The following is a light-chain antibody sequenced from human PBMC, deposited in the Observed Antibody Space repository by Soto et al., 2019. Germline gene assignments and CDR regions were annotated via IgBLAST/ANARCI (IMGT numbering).Light chain of an antibody. CDR2: TGS. V-gene: IGKV1-12*01. Sequence: DIQMTQSPSSVSASVGDRVSITCRASQGISNWLAWYQQKPGRAPKLLIYTGSSLQSGVQSGFSGTGSGTDFTLTISSLQPEDVATYYCQQANSFPLTFGGGTKVEIK. J-gene: IGKJ4*01. CDR3: QQANSFPLT. CDR1: QGISNW.